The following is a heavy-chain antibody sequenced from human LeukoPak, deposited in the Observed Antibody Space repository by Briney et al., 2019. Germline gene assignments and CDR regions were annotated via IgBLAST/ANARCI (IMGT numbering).Heavy chain of an antibody. D-gene: IGHD2/OR15-2a*01. Sequence: PSETLSLTCTVSGGSISSSSYYWGWIRQPPGKGLEWIGSIYYSGSTYYNPSLKSRVTISVDTSENQFSLKLSSVTAADTAVYYCARHFVRRGANSYFDYWGQGTLVTVSS. V-gene: IGHV4-39*01. CDR2: IYYSGST. CDR3: ARHFVRRGANSYFDY. CDR1: GGSISSSSYY. J-gene: IGHJ4*02.